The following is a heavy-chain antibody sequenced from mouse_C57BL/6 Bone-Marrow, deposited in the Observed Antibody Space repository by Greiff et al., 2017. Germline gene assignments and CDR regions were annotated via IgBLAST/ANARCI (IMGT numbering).Heavy chain of an antibody. CDR1: GYTFTSYW. CDR3: AREGTTEEGYFDV. Sequence: VQLQQPGAELVMPGASVKLSCKASGYTFTSYWMHWVKQRPGQGLEWIGEIDPSDSYTNYNQKFKGKSTLTVDKSSSTAYMQLSSLTSEDSAVYYCAREGTTEEGYFDVWGTGTTVTVSS. V-gene: IGHV1-69*01. J-gene: IGHJ1*03. CDR2: IDPSDSYT. D-gene: IGHD1-1*01.